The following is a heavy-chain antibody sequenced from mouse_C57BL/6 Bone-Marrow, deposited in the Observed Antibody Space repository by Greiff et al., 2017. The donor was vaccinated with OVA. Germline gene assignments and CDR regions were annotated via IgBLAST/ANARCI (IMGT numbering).Heavy chain of an antibody. V-gene: IGHV1-81*01. Sequence: VKLKESGAELARPGASVKLSCKASGYTFTSYGISWVKQRTGQGLEWIGEIYPRSGNTYYNEKFKGKATLTADKSSSTAYMELRSLTSEDSAVYFCAREGQLRPYYFDYWGQGTTLTVSS. CDR2: IYPRSGNT. D-gene: IGHD3-2*02. CDR3: AREGQLRPYYFDY. J-gene: IGHJ2*01. CDR1: GYTFTSYG.